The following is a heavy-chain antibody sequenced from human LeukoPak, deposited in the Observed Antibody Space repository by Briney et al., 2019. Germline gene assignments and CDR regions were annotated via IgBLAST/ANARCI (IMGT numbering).Heavy chain of an antibody. CDR3: ARVGVMITFGGVIVPNWFDP. D-gene: IGHD3-16*02. CDR1: GYSISSGYY. J-gene: IGHJ5*02. V-gene: IGHV4-38-2*02. Sequence: PSETLSLTCTVSGYSISSGYYWGWIRQPPGKGLEWIGSIYHSGSTYYNPSLKSRVTISVDTSKNQFSLKLSSVTAADMAVYYCARVGVMITFGGVIVPNWFDPWGQGTLVTVSS. CDR2: IYHSGST.